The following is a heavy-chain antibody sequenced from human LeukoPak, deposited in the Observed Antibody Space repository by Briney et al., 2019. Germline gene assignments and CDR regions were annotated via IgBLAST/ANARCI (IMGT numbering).Heavy chain of an antibody. J-gene: IGHJ6*04. Sequence: SETLSLTCTVSGGSISSYYWSWIRQPPGEGLEWIGYIYYSGSTNYNPSLKSRVTISVDTSKNQFSLKLSSVTAADTAVYYCARTLTYYYGMDVWGKGTTVTVSS. CDR1: GGSISSYY. CDR2: IYYSGST. CDR3: ARTLTYYYGMDV. V-gene: IGHV4-59*01.